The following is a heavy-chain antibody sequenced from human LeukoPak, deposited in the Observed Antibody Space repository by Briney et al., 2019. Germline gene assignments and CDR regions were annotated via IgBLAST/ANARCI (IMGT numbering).Heavy chain of an antibody. Sequence: GGSLRLSCAASGFTFSSYWMHWVRQAPGKGLVWVSRINSDGSSTSYADSVKGRFTISRDNAKNTLYLQMNSLRAEDTAVYYCAREDTGEWLRLIDYWGQGTLVTVSS. CDR2: INSDGSST. J-gene: IGHJ4*02. CDR3: AREDTGEWLRLIDY. CDR1: GFTFSSYW. D-gene: IGHD5-12*01. V-gene: IGHV3-74*01.